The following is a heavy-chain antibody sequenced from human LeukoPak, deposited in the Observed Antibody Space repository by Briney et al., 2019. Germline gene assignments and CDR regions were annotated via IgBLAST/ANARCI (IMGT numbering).Heavy chain of an antibody. CDR2: ISHKGIT. J-gene: IGHJ2*01. CDR1: GGSVSSFY. V-gene: IGHV4-59*02. D-gene: IGHD2-21*02. CDR3: AKDGAGGEMTAPTGYFDI. Sequence: PSEPLSLPCSVSGGSVSSFYWSWLRQSPGKGLEWIGYISHKGITGYNPALERRLTISLDTAKNQFSLKLKSLTAADTAVYFCAKDGAGGEMTAPTGYFDIWGRGTLVTVSS.